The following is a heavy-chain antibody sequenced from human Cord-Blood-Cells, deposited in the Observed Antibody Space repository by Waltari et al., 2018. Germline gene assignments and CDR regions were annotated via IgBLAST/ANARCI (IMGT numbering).Heavy chain of an antibody. CDR3: TRGTGDIVVVPAAIDYYSDYMDG. CDR1: AASFGGSS. CDR2: INHSGRP. Sequence: QVQLQQWCAGLLKPSATLPRTCSVSAASFGGSSLRWISHPPGKGREGFGEINHSGRPHYTTSLKSRVTISVDTSKNQSSVTLSLVPAAATAVNYCTRGTGDIVVVPAAIDYYSDYMDGWGKWTTVTVSS. J-gene: IGHJ6*03. V-gene: IGHV4-34*01. D-gene: IGHD2-2*01.